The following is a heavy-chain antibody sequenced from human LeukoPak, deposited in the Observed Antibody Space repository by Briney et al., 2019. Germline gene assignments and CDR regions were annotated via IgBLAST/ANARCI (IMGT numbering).Heavy chain of an antibody. CDR1: GGSISSGSYY. J-gene: IGHJ4*02. CDR3: ARAEANWNYGDEGFDY. D-gene: IGHD1-7*01. Sequence: SETLSLTCTVSGGSISSGSYYWSWIRQPAGKGLEWIGRIYTSGSTNYNPSLKSRVTISVDTSKNQFSLKLSSVTAADTAVYYCARAEANWNYGDEGFDYWGQGTLVTVSS. V-gene: IGHV4-61*02. CDR2: IYTSGST.